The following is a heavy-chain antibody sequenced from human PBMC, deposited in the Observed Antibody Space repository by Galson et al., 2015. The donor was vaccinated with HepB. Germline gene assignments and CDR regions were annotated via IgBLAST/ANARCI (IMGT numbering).Heavy chain of an antibody. CDR2: IWYDGSNK. CDR1: GFTFSSYG. V-gene: IGHV3-33*01. Sequence: SLRLSCAASGFTFSSYGMHWVRQAPGKGLEWVAVIWYDGSNKYYADSVKGRFTISRDNSKNTLYLQMNSLRAEDTAVYYCARDYTHSVLEWLSYEASNWFDPWGQGTLVTVSS. J-gene: IGHJ5*02. D-gene: IGHD3-3*01. CDR3: ARDYTHSVLEWLSYEASNWFDP.